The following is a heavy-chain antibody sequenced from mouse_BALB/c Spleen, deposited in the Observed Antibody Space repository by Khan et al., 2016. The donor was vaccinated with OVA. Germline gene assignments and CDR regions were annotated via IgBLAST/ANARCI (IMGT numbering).Heavy chain of an antibody. CDR1: GFSLSRYN. Sequence: VELVESGPGLVAPSQSLSITYTVSGFSLSRYNIHWVRQPPGKGLEWLGMIWGGGGTDYNSTLKSRLSIRKDNSKSQVFLKMNSLQTDDTAMYYCARAYYRYDGYYAMDYWGQGTPVTVSS. J-gene: IGHJ4*01. CDR3: ARAYYRYDGYYAMDY. V-gene: IGHV2-6-4*01. D-gene: IGHD2-14*01. CDR2: IWGGGGT.